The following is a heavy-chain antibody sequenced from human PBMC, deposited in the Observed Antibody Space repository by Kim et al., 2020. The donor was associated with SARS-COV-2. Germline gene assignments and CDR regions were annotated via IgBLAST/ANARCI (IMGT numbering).Heavy chain of an antibody. J-gene: IGHJ6*02. Sequence: SVKVSCKASGGTFSSYAISWVRQAPGQGLEWMGGIIPIFGTANYAQKFQGRVTITADESTSTAYMELSSLRSEDTAVYYCARGDFWSGFSYYYGMDVWGQRTTVTVSS. CDR3: ARGDFWSGFSYYYGMDV. CDR1: GGTFSSYA. D-gene: IGHD3-3*01. V-gene: IGHV1-69*13. CDR2: IIPIFGTA.